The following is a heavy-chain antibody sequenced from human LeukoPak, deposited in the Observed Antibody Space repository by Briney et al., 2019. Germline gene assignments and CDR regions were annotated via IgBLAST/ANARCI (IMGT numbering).Heavy chain of an antibody. V-gene: IGHV3-7*01. D-gene: IGHD1-26*01. CDR3: ARDPVEWELLLDY. CDR2: MNIDGSEK. J-gene: IGHJ4*02. CDR1: GFTFSNYW. Sequence: GGSLRLSCAASGFTFSNYWMGWVRQAPGKRPEWMANMNIDGSEKYYADSVKGRFSISRDNARNSVYLQMASLRVEDTAVYYCARDPVEWELLLDYWGQGTLVTVSS.